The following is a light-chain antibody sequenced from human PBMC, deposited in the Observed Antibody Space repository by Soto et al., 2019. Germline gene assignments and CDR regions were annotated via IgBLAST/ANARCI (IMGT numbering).Light chain of an antibody. V-gene: IGKV3-11*01. CDR1: EDVGNS. CDR3: QQRYNWPRT. CDR2: DVS. Sequence: DIVLTQSPAILSLSPGERATLSCRASEDVGNSLAWYQQRPSQSPRLLIYDVSNRATGIPSRFSGSDSGADFTLTISSLEPDDFAIYYCQQRYNWPRTFGQGTKVDIK. J-gene: IGKJ1*01.